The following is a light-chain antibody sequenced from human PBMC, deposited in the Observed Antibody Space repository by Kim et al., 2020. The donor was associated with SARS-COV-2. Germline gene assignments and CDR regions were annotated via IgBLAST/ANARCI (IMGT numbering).Light chain of an antibody. V-gene: IGKV2-28*01. CDR3: MQDLQTPYT. Sequence: DIVMTQSPLSLPVTPGEPASVSCRSNQSLLHSNGYTYLDWYLQKPGQSPQLLIYLGSSRASGVPDRFSGGGSGTDFTLKISRVEADDVGIYYCMQDLQTPYTFGQGTKLEI. CDR2: LGS. CDR1: QSLLHSNGYTY. J-gene: IGKJ2*01.